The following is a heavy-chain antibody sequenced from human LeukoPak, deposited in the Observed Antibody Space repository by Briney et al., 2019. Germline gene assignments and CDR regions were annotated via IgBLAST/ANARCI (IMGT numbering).Heavy chain of an antibody. CDR2: IKQDGSEK. D-gene: IGHD6-13*01. V-gene: IGHV3-7*01. CDR3: AREWQGGIAAAGTRIEGDY. Sequence: GGSLRLSCAVSGFGVSGYWMTWVRQAPGKGLEWVANIKQDGSEKNYVDSVKGRFTISRDNAENSLFLQMNSLRVEDTAVYYCAREWQGGIAAAGTRIEGDYWGQGTLVASPQ. J-gene: IGHJ4*02. CDR1: GFGVSGYW.